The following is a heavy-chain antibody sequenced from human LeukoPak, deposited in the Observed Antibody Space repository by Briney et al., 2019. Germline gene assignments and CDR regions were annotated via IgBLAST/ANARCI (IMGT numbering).Heavy chain of an antibody. CDR1: GYSFSNYW. D-gene: IGHD6-6*01. CDR2: IYPGDSDT. J-gene: IGHJ4*02. CDR3: ARHIGGSIAARLTDY. Sequence: GESLKISCKGSGYSFSNYWIGWVRQMPGKGLEWMGIIYPGDSDTRYSPSFQGQVTISADKSISTAYLQWSSLKASDTAMYYCARHIGGSIAARLTDYWGQGTLVTVSS. V-gene: IGHV5-51*01.